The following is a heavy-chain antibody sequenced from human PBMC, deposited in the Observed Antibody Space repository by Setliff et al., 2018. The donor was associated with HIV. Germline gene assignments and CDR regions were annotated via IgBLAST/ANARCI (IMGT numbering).Heavy chain of an antibody. V-gene: IGHV3-74*01. CDR3: ARSPTQDGYNPYGMDV. CDR2: INSDGSIV. Sequence: QTGGSLRLSCAPSGFSFSNYWMHWVRQAPGEGLVWVSRINSDGSIVDYADSVKGRFTISRDNAKNTLYLQMNSLRAEDTAVYYCARSPTQDGYNPYGMDVWGQGTTVTVSS. J-gene: IGHJ6*02. D-gene: IGHD5-12*01. CDR1: GFSFSNYW.